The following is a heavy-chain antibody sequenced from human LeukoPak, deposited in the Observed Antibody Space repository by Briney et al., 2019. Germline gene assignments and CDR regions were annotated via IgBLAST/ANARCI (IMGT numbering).Heavy chain of an antibody. CDR2: IYYSGST. V-gene: IGHV4-59*12. J-gene: IGHJ4*02. CDR3: ARDMRWGLGYYYDY. Sequence: SETLSLTCTVSGGSISSYYWSWIRQPPGKGLEWIGYIYYSGSTNYNPSLKSRVTISVDTSKNQFSLKLSSVTAADTAVYYCARDMRWGLGYYYDYWGQGTLVTVSS. D-gene: IGHD1-26*01. CDR1: GGSISSYY.